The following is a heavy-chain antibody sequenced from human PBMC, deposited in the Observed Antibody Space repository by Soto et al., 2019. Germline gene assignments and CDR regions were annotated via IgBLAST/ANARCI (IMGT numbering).Heavy chain of an antibody. V-gene: IGHV3-53*01. CDR1: GFSVTANY. CDR2: I. Sequence: EVQVVESGGGLIQPGGSLRLSCEVSGFSVTANYMSWVRQAPGKGLEWVSVIDSVKGRFSISRDISKNTLYLQMNSLRAEDTAVYYCHGYGYWGQGTLVTVSS. CDR3: HGYGY. J-gene: IGHJ4*02. D-gene: IGHD5-12*01.